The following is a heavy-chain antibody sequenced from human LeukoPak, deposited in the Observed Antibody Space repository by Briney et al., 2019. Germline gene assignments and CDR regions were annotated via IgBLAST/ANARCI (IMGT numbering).Heavy chain of an antibody. D-gene: IGHD5-18*01. CDR1: GFTFSSYT. V-gene: IGHV3-30*17. CDR3: VREGQLWSDLDS. J-gene: IGHJ4*02. CDR2: ISSDGSNT. Sequence: GGSLRLSCVGSGFTFSSYTIHWVRQAPGKGPQWVAVISSDGSNTHYADAVRGRFAISRDNSKNTVFLQMNSLRVEDTGVYFCVREGQLWSDLDSWGQGTLVIVSS.